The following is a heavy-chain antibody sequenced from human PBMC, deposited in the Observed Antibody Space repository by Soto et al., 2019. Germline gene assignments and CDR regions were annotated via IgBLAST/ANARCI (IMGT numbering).Heavy chain of an antibody. J-gene: IGHJ6*02. CDR2: VNHSGIT. Sequence: PSETLSLTCAVYGGSFSDYFWTWIRQPPGKGLEWIGEVNHSGITKYNPSLETRVSISVDTSKNQFSLKLSSVTAADTAVYYCARANSSGWYGGYYYYYYGMDVWGQGTTVTVSS. D-gene: IGHD6-19*01. CDR3: ARANSSGWYGGYYYYYYGMDV. V-gene: IGHV4-34*01. CDR1: GGSFSDYF.